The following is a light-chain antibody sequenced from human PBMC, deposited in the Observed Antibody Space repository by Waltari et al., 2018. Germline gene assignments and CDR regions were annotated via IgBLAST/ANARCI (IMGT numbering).Light chain of an antibody. Sequence: QSVLAQPPSASGTPGQRVIISCSGSSSHIEYRFFYWYQQFPGTAPKVLIQRNSQRPSGVPARFSGSKSGTSASLAISGLRPEDEADYYCAAWDGTLSAVAFGGGTKLTVL. CDR2: RNS. V-gene: IGLV1-47*01. J-gene: IGLJ2*01. CDR1: SSHIEYRF. CDR3: AAWDGTLSAVA.